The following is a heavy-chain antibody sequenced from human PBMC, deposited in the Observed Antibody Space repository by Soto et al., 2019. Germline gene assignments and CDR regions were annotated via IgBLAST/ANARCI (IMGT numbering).Heavy chain of an antibody. J-gene: IGHJ5*01. CDR2: ISATGFSK. CDR1: GFTFDTHA. Sequence: EVRLLESGGDFVQPGGSLRLACTASGFTFDTHAMAWVRQAPGKGLEWVTSISATGFSKYHADSVRDRITISRDNSKNTVYLPMNILRAEDTAVYHCAMVSAFDFWSGHFVFGWFDSWGQGTQVTVSS. D-gene: IGHD3-3*01. CDR3: AMVSAFDFWSGHFVFGWFDS. V-gene: IGHV3-23*01.